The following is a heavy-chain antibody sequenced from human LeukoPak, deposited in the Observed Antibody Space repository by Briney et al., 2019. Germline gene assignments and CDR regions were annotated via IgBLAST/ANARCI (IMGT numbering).Heavy chain of an antibody. CDR3: ARGDIVVVVAATVFDY. D-gene: IGHD2-15*01. J-gene: IGHJ4*02. CDR2: ISSSGSTI. Sequence: PGGTLRLSCAVSGFTFSDYYMSWIRQAPGKGLEWVSYISSSGSTIYYADSVKGRFTISRDNAKNSLYLQMNSLRAEDTAVYYCARGDIVVVVAATVFDYWGQGTLVTVSS. CDR1: GFTFSDYY. V-gene: IGHV3-11*01.